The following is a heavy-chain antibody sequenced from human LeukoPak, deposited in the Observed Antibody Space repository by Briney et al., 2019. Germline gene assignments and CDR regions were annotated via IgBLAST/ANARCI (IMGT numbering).Heavy chain of an antibody. J-gene: IGHJ3*02. CDR2: ISGSGNYI. V-gene: IGHV3-21*01. D-gene: IGHD2-15*01. CDR3: ARFVVVVAATAAFDI. Sequence: GGSLRLSCAASEVTFSTYTMTWVRQAPGKGLEWVSSISGSGNYIYYADSLKGRFTISRDNAKNSLYLQMNSLRAEDTAVYYCARFVVVVAATAAFDIWGQGTMVTVSS. CDR1: EVTFSTYT.